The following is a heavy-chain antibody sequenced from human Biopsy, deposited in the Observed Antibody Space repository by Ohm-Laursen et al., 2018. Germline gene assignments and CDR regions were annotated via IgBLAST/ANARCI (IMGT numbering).Heavy chain of an antibody. J-gene: IGHJ6*02. D-gene: IGHD2/OR15-2a*01. CDR1: GGSFSGYY. CDR3: ARATNSTGWPYYYFYGMNV. CDR2: MNHGGST. V-gene: IGHV4-34*01. Sequence: SETLSLTCAVYGGSFSGYYWSWIRQPPGKGLEWIGEMNHGGSTNYNSSLKSRVTISVDTSKNQFSLKLNSVTAADTAVYYCARATNSTGWPYYYFYGMNVWGQGTTVTVSS.